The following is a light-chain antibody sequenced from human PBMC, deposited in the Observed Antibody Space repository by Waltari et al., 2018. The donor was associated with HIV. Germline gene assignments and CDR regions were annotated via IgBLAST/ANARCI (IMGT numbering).Light chain of an antibody. CDR1: SSNVGRDN. CDR3: AAWDNILSGYV. CDR2: NDY. Sequence: QSALTQPPSTSGTPGQRVTMPCSGSSSNVGRDNVYWSQQLPGTAPNLLIYNDYHRPSGSPDRFSGSKSGTSASLAISGLRSEDEADDYCAAWDNILSGYVFGTGTKVTVL. J-gene: IGLJ1*01. V-gene: IGLV1-47*01.